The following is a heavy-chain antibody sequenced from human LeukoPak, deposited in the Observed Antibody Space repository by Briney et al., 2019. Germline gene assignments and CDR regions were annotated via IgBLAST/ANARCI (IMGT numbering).Heavy chain of an antibody. J-gene: IGHJ2*01. CDR1: GGTLSSYA. Sequence: ASVKVSCKASGGTLSSYAISWVRQAPGQGLEWMGGIIPIFGTANYAQKFQGRVTITADESTSTAYMELSSLRSEDTAVYYCARVGGDILTGYYMPHWYFDLWGRGTLVTVSS. V-gene: IGHV1-69*13. D-gene: IGHD3-9*01. CDR3: ARVGGDILTGYYMPHWYFDL. CDR2: IIPIFGTA.